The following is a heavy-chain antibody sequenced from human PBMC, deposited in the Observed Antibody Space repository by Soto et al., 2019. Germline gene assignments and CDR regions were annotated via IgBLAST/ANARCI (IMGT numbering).Heavy chain of an antibody. CDR3: ARDNDFWSGYSHGWFDP. Sequence: PSETLSLTCTVSGGSISSYYWSWIRQPPGKGLEWIGYIYYSGSTNYNPSLKSRVTISVDTSKNQFSLKLSSVTAADTAVYYCARDNDFWSGYSHGWFDPWGQGTLVTVSS. CDR2: IYYSGST. CDR1: GGSISSYY. J-gene: IGHJ5*02. V-gene: IGHV4-59*01. D-gene: IGHD3-3*01.